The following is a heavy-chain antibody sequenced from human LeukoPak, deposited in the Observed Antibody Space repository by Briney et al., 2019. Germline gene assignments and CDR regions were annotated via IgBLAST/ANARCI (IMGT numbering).Heavy chain of an antibody. D-gene: IGHD5-18*01. J-gene: IGHJ5*02. V-gene: IGHV1-8*01. CDR1: GYTFTSYD. CDR3: ARQDRGYSYGPNWFDP. CDR2: MNPNSGNT. Sequence: HEASVKVSCKASGYTFTSYDINWARQATGQGLEWMGWMNPNSGNTGYAQKFQGRVTMTRNTSISTAYMELSSLRSEDTAVYYCARQDRGYSYGPNWFDPWGQGTLVTVSS.